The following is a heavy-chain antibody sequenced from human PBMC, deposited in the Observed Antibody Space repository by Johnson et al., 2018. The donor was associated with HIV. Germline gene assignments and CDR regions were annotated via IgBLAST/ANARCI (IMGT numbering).Heavy chain of an antibody. Sequence: QMLLVESGGGVVQPGRSLRLSCAASGFTFSSYGMHWVRQAPGKGLEWLAVISYDGSNKYYADSVKGRFTISRANSKNTLYLQINSLRAEDTAVYYCAKDGGARGSSWYEGVFDIWGHGTMVTVSS. CDR3: AKDGGARGSSWYEGVFDI. D-gene: IGHD6-13*01. J-gene: IGHJ3*02. CDR2: ISYDGSNK. CDR1: GFTFSSYG. V-gene: IGHV3-30*18.